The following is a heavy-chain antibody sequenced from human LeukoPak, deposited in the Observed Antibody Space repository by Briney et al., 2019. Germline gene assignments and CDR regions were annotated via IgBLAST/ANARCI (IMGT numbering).Heavy chain of an antibody. J-gene: IGHJ4*02. D-gene: IGHD3-22*01. Sequence: PGGSLRLSCAASGFIFNKAWMTWLRQAPGKGLEWVGRIKSNIDGGTADYAAPAKGRFTVSRDDSRNILYLQMNSLKIEDTAVYYCATDWLDYWGQGTLVTVSS. CDR1: GFIFNKAW. CDR2: IKSNIDGGTA. CDR3: ATDWLDY. V-gene: IGHV3-15*01.